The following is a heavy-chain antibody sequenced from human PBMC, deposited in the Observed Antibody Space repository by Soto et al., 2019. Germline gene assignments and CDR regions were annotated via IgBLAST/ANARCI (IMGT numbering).Heavy chain of an antibody. Sequence: GGSLRLSCAASGFTFSSYSMNWVRQAPGKGLEWVSSISSSSSYIYYADSVKGRFTISRDNAKNSLYLQMNSLRAEDTAVYYCARDSCSTSCHWNWFDPWGQGTLVTVSS. CDR2: ISSSSSYI. CDR3: ARDSCSTSCHWNWFDP. CDR1: GFTFSSYS. V-gene: IGHV3-21*01. D-gene: IGHD2-2*01. J-gene: IGHJ5*02.